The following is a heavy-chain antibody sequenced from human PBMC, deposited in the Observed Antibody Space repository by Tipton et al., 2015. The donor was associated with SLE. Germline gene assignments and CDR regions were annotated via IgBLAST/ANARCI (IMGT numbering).Heavy chain of an antibody. CDR3: ARGYNYGYYYFDY. CDR1: GGSINNYF. Sequence: LRLSCNVSGGSINNYFWSWIRQPPGKGLEWIGFIYFSGTTTYNPSLQSRVTFSVDTSKNQFSLKLKSVAAADTAFYYCARGYNYGYYYFDYWGQGTLVTVSS. CDR2: IYFSGTT. V-gene: IGHV4-59*01. J-gene: IGHJ4*02. D-gene: IGHD5-18*01.